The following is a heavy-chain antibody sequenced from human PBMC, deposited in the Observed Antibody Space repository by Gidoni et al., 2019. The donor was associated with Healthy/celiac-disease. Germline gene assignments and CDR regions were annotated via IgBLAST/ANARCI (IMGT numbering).Heavy chain of an antibody. V-gene: IGHV4-61*01. CDR3: ARDGKLAEEYFQH. D-gene: IGHD6-6*01. Sequence: QVQLQESGPGLVKPSETLSLTCTVSGGSVSIGSYYWSWIRQPPGNGLEWIGYIYYSGSTNYNPSLKSRFTISVDTSKNQFSLKLSSVTAADTAVYYCARDGKLAEEYFQHWGQGTLVTVSS. CDR2: IYYSGST. J-gene: IGHJ1*01. CDR1: GGSVSIGSYY.